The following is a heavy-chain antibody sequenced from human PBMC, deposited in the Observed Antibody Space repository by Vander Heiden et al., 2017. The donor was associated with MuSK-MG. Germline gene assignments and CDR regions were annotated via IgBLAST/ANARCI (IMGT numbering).Heavy chain of an antibody. Sequence: QVQLQESGPGLVKPPEPLSLTCPVSGYSISSGYYWGWIRQPQGKGLEWIGSIYQSGRTYYNPSLKSRVTRSVDTSKNQFSLKLSSVTAADTAGYYCASFYGDYDAFDIWGQGTMVTVSS. D-gene: IGHD4-17*01. CDR3: ASFYGDYDAFDI. V-gene: IGHV4-38-2*01. J-gene: IGHJ3*02. CDR1: GYSISSGYY. CDR2: IYQSGRT.